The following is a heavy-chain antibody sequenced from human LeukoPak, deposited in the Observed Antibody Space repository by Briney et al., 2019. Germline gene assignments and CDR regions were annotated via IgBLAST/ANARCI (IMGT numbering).Heavy chain of an antibody. J-gene: IGHJ4*02. Sequence: TGGSLRLSCAASGFIFSSYEMNWIRQGPGKGLEWVSYISSSGSNIYYADSVKGRFTISRDNAKDSLYLQMNSLRVEDTAIYYCARIMTTVTTSDYWGQGTLVTVSS. D-gene: IGHD4-17*01. V-gene: IGHV3-48*03. CDR1: GFIFSSYE. CDR3: ARIMTTVTTSDY. CDR2: ISSSGSNI.